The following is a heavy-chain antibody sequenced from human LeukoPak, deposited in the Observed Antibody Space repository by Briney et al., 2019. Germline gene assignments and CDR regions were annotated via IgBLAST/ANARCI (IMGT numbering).Heavy chain of an antibody. D-gene: IGHD3-22*01. Sequence: SETLSLTCTVSGGSISSGDYYWSWIRQPPGKGLEWIGYIYYSGSTYYNPSLKSRVTISVDTSKNQFSLKLSSVTAADTAVYYCARFFDSSGYYYYFDHWGQGTLVTVSS. J-gene: IGHJ4*02. CDR2: IYYSGST. CDR1: GGSISSGDYY. V-gene: IGHV4-30-4*08. CDR3: ARFFDSSGYYYYFDH.